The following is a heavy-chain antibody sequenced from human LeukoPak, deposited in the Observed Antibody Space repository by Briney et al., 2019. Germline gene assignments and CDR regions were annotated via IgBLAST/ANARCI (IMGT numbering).Heavy chain of an antibody. CDR1: GFTFSSYA. D-gene: IGHD2-2*01. J-gene: IGHJ4*02. V-gene: IGHV3-30-3*02. Sequence: GRSLRLSCAASGFTFSSYAMHWVRQAPGKGLEWVAVISYDGSNKYYADSVKGRFTISRDNSKNTLYLQMNSLRAEDTAVYYCAKQSFQLPRNHFDYWGQGTLVTVSS. CDR2: ISYDGSNK. CDR3: AKQSFQLPRNHFDY.